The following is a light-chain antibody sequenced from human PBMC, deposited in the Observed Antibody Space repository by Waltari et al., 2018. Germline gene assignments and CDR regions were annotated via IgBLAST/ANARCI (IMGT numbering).Light chain of an antibody. V-gene: IGLV2-14*01. Sequence: QSALTQPAPVSGSPGPSINISRTGTTLYAGGYNYVSSHQQHPGKAPKLMIYEVSNRPSGVSNRFSGSKSGNTASLTISGLQAEDEADYYCSSYTSSSTPLYVFGTGTKVTVL. CDR3: SSYTSSSTPLYV. J-gene: IGLJ1*01. CDR2: EVS. CDR1: TLYAGGYNY.